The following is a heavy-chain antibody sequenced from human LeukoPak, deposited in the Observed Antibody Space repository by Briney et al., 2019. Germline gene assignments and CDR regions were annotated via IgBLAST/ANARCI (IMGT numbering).Heavy chain of an antibody. CDR1: GYSFTSYW. V-gene: IGHV5-10-1*01. D-gene: IGHD6-6*01. CDR3: ARGGHEYSSSSPFDY. J-gene: IGHJ4*02. Sequence: PGESLRISCKGSGYSFTSYWISWVRQMPGKGLGWMGRIDPSDSYTNYSPSFQGHVTISADKSISTAYLQWSSLKASDTAMYYCARGGHEYSSSSPFDYWGQGTLVTVSS. CDR2: IDPSDSYT.